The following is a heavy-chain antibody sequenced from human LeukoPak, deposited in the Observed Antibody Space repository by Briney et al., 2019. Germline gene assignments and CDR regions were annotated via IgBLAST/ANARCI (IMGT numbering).Heavy chain of an antibody. CDR2: ISSSSSYI. Sequence: GGSLRLSCAASGFTFSTYRMNWVRQAPGKGLEWVSSISSSSSYIYYADSVKGRFTISRDNAKNSLYLQMKSLRAEDTAVYYCATHDVEYYGMDVWGQGTTVTVSS. J-gene: IGHJ6*02. CDR1: GFTFSTYR. CDR3: ATHDVEYYGMDV. V-gene: IGHV3-21*01. D-gene: IGHD1-1*01.